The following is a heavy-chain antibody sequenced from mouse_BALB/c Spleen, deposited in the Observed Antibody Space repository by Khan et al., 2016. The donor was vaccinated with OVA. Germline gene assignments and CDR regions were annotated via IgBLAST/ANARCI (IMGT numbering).Heavy chain of an antibody. J-gene: IGHJ3*01. CDR1: GDSITSGY. V-gene: IGHV3-8*02. D-gene: IGHD1-1*01. CDR3: ACELRGFTY. Sequence: EVQLQESGPSLVKPSQTLSLTCSVTGDSITSGYWNWIRKFPGNKLEYMGSISYSGNTNYNPSLTSRISITRDTSKNQYYLQLNSVTTEDTATVYWACELRGFTYWGQGTLVTVSA. CDR2: ISYSGNT.